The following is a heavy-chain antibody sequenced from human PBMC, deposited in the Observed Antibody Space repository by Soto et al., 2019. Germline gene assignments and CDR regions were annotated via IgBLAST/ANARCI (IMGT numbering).Heavy chain of an antibody. V-gene: IGHV2-5*02. CDR3: AHHLTLNGFDF. J-gene: IGHJ3*01. CDR1: GFSLSTSGVG. CDR2: IYWDDDE. Sequence: QITLKESGPTLVKPTQTLTLTCTFSGFSLSTSGVGVGWIRQPPGKAPEWLALIYWDDDERYSPSLKSRLTTTKNTSKNQVVLTMTNMDPGDTATYYCAHHLTLNGFDFWGQGTMVTVSS.